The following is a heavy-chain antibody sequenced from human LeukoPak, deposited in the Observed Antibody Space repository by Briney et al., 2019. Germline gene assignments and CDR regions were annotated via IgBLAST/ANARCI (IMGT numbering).Heavy chain of an antibody. J-gene: IGHJ4*02. D-gene: IGHD4-17*01. CDR2: MNPYNGDR. Sequence: GASVTVSVKPSGYTFTTYHINWVRQATGQGLEWLGWMNPYNGDRGYAQKFQGRLSITSDTSISTAYMELSSLKSDDTAIYFCARTTSLTASGYDCWGQGTLVTVSS. CDR1: GYTFTTYH. V-gene: IGHV1-8*03. CDR3: ARTTSLTASGYDC.